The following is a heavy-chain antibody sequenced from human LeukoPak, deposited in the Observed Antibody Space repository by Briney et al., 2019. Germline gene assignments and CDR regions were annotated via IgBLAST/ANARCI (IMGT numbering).Heavy chain of an antibody. CDR1: GGSLSSYY. D-gene: IGHD5-12*01. J-gene: IGHJ3*02. Sequence: SETLSLTCTVSGGSLSSYYWNWIRQPAGKGLEWIGRIYTSGSTNYNPSLKSRVTMSVDTSKNQFSLKLSSVTAADTAVYYCARVYGSGYDFRGAFDIWDQGTMVTVSS. V-gene: IGHV4-4*07. CDR3: ARVYGSGYDFRGAFDI. CDR2: IYTSGST.